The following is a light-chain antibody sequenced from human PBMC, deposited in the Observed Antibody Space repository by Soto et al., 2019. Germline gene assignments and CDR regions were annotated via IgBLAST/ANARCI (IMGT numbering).Light chain of an antibody. CDR3: MQGTHWPGT. V-gene: IGKV2-28*01. CDR2: LGS. J-gene: IGKJ1*01. CDR1: QSLLHSNGYNY. Sequence: EIVLTQSPLSLPVTPGEPASISCRSSQSLLHSNGYNYLDWYLQKPGQSPQLLIYLGSNRASGVPDRFSGSGSGTDFTLKISRVEAEDVGVYYCMQGTHWPGTFGQGTKVDNK.